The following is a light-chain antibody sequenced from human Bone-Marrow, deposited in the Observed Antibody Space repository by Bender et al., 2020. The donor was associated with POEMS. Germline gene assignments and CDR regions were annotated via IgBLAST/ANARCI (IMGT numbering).Light chain of an antibody. Sequence: QSVVTQPPSLSEAPRQRVTISCSGSSSNIGNHGVNWYQQLPGEAPKLLIYYDDLLTPGVSDRFSGSSSGTTATLTISGVQAEDEADYYCQSPDSSGSYRVFGGGTKLTVL. CDR1: SSNIGNHG. CDR2: YDD. V-gene: IGLV1-36*01. J-gene: IGLJ3*02. CDR3: QSPDSSGSYRV.